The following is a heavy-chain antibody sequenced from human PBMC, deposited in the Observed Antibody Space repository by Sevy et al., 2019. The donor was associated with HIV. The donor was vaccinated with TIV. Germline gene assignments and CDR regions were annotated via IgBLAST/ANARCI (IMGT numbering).Heavy chain of an antibody. J-gene: IGHJ6*02. CDR2: IYINGNT. Sequence: SETLSLTCTVSGVSISSYYWSWIRQPAGKGLEWIGRIYINGNTNYNPSLKSRVAMSVDSSKKQFALRLNSVTAADTAVYYCARVRDCSRTSCRTYFHYGMDVWGQGTTVTVSS. V-gene: IGHV4-4*07. D-gene: IGHD2-2*01. CDR1: GVSISSYY. CDR3: ARVRDCSRTSCRTYFHYGMDV.